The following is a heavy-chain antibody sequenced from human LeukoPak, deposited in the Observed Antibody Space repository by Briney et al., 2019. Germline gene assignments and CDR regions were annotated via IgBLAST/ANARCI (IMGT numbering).Heavy chain of an antibody. J-gene: IGHJ5*02. CDR1: GGSISSYY. CDR2: IYTSGST. Sequence: PSETLSLTCTVSGGSISSYYWSWIRQPARKGLEWIGRIYTSGSTNYNPSLKSRVTMSVDTSKNQFSLKLSSVTAADTAVYYCARHSPMQYQLSRAWFDPWGQGTLVTVSS. CDR3: ARHSPMQYQLSRAWFDP. D-gene: IGHD2-2*01. V-gene: IGHV4-4*07.